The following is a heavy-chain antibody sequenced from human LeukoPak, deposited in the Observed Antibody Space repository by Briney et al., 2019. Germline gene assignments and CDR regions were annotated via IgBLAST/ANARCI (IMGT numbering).Heavy chain of an antibody. J-gene: IGHJ3*02. CDR1: GFTFSSYG. Sequence: GGSLRLSCAASGFTFSSYGMHWVRQAPGKGLEWVAFIRYDGSNKYYADSVKGRFTISRDNSKNSLYLQMNSLRAEDTAVYYCARDGYCLITSCPNDAFDIWGQGTMVTVSS. V-gene: IGHV3-30*02. D-gene: IGHD2-2*03. CDR2: IRYDGSNK. CDR3: ARDGYCLITSCPNDAFDI.